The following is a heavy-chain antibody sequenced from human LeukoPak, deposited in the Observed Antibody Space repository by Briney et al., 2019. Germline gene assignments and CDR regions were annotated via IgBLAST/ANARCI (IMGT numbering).Heavy chain of an antibody. J-gene: IGHJ4*02. D-gene: IGHD3-10*01. Sequence: QPGGSLRLSCAASGFTFSSYGMHWVRQAPGKGLEWVAVIWYDVSNKYYADSVKGRFTISRDNSKNTLYLQMNGMRAEDTAVYYCARDRVVRGVIADLDYWGQGTLVTVSS. CDR2: IWYDVSNK. CDR3: ARDRVVRGVIADLDY. V-gene: IGHV3-33*01. CDR1: GFTFSSYG.